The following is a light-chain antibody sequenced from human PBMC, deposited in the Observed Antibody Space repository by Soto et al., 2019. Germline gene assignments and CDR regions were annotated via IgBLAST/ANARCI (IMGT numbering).Light chain of an antibody. CDR3: QQYTNWPT. V-gene: IGKV3-15*01. Sequence: EIVMTQSPATLSVSPGERATLSCRASQSVSSNLAWHQQKPGQAPRLLIYAASTRATGLPARFSGSGSGTEFTLTISSLQSEDFAVYFCQQYTNWPTFGQGTKVDIK. CDR2: AAS. CDR1: QSVSSN. J-gene: IGKJ1*01.